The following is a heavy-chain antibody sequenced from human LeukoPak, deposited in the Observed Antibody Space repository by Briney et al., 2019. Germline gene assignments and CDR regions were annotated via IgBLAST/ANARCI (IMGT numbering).Heavy chain of an antibody. CDR3: TTGYSSGWYNEGNY. J-gene: IGHJ4*02. CDR2: IKQDGSGE. D-gene: IGHD6-19*01. CDR1: GFTCSRYW. Sequence: GGSLRLSCVASGFTCSRYWMSWVRQAPGKELEWVAKIKQDGSGEYYLDSVKGRFTISRDNAKNSLYLQMNSLRDDDTAVYFCTTGYSSGWYNEGNYWGQGTLVTVSS. V-gene: IGHV3-7*01.